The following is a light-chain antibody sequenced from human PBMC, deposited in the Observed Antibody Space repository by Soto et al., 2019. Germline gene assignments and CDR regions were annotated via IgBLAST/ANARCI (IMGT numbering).Light chain of an antibody. Sequence: IAMTQSTVTRSVSPGETANLSCMASQTVTSNLDWYQQKPGRSPRLLLSGASTRATGIPARLSGSGYGTEFTLTISRLKPEDLEVYYCQQYNDWPRTFGHGTKVDIK. CDR1: QTVTSN. J-gene: IGKJ1*01. V-gene: IGKV3-15*01. CDR2: GAS. CDR3: QQYNDWPRT.